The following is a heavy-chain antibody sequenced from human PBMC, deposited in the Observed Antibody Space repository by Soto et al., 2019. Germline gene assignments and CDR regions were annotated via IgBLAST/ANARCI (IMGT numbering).Heavy chain of an antibody. CDR2: INHSGST. CDR1: GGSFSGYY. Sequence: ETLSLTCAVYGGSFSGYYWSWIRQPPGKGLEWIGEINHSGSTNYNPSLKSRVTISVDTSKNQFSLKLSSVTAADTAVYYCARGPHYYGSGSYYRSLMDYYYGMDVWGQGTTVTVSS. CDR3: ARGPHYYGSGSYYRSLMDYYYGMDV. J-gene: IGHJ6*02. V-gene: IGHV4-34*01. D-gene: IGHD3-10*01.